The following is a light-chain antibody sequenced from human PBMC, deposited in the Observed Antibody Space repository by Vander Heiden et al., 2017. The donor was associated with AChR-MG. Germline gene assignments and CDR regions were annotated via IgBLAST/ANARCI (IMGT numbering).Light chain of an antibody. CDR3: QVWDSSSAPSV. CDR2: YSS. J-gene: IGLJ1*01. V-gene: IGLV3-21*02. Sequence: SYALTPSPPVSVAPGQAARITRGGHNFVSKHVHWYQLRPGPAPGPVVFYSSRRPSGMPERCSGSNSGNTATLTISRVEAGDKADYYCQVWDSSSAPSVFGTATKVTVL. CDR1: NFVSKH.